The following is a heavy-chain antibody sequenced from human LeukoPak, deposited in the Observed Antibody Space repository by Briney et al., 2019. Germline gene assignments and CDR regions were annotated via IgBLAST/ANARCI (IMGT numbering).Heavy chain of an antibody. V-gene: IGHV7-4-1*02. CDR1: GYTFTSYA. Sequence: ASVKVSCKASGYTFTSYAMNWVRQAPGQGLEWMGWINTNTGNPTYAQGFTGRFVFSLDTSVSTAYLQISSLKAEDTAVYYCAKLSRPVWFGEEIQIDYWGQGTLVTVSS. CDR3: AKLSRPVWFGEEIQIDY. D-gene: IGHD3-10*01. CDR2: INTNTGNP. J-gene: IGHJ4*02.